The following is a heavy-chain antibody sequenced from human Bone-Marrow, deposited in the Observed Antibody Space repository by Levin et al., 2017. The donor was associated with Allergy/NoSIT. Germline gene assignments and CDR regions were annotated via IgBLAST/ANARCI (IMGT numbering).Heavy chain of an antibody. D-gene: IGHD6-6*01. Sequence: GESLKISCAASGFSVSNYFLNWVRQAPGKGLEWVSLIYSGGSTHYADSVKGRFTISRDNSRNTLYLQMNSLRVEDTAVYYCARDGQGHSSSPYWGQGTLVAVSS. V-gene: IGHV3-66*01. CDR3: ARDGQGHSSSPY. CDR2: IYSGGST. J-gene: IGHJ4*02. CDR1: GFSVSNYF.